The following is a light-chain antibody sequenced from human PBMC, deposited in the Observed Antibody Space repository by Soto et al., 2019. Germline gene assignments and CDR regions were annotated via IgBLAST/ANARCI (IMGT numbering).Light chain of an antibody. J-gene: IGKJ1*01. CDR1: QSVTSSY. V-gene: IGKV3-20*01. CDR2: VAS. CDR3: QQYGSSPWT. Sequence: EIVLTQSPGTLSLSPGERASLSCRASQSVTSSYLAWYQQKPGQAPRLLIYVASNRATGIPDRFGGSGSGTDFTLTINRLEPEDFAVYYCQQYGSSPWTFGQGTKVEIK.